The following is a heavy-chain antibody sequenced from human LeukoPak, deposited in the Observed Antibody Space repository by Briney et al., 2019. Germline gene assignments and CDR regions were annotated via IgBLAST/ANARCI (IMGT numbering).Heavy chain of an antibody. Sequence: PSETLSLTCAVYGGSFSGYYWSWIRQPPGKGLEWIGEINHSGSTNYNPSLKSRVTISVDTSKNQFSLKLSSVTAADTAVYYCARLSLTYYYDSSGDYYFDYWGQGTLVTVSS. D-gene: IGHD3-22*01. CDR3: ARLSLTYYYDSSGDYYFDY. J-gene: IGHJ4*02. V-gene: IGHV4-34*01. CDR2: INHSGST. CDR1: GGSFSGYY.